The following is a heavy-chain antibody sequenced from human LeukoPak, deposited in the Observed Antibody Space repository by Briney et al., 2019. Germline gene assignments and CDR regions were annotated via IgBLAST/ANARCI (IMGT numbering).Heavy chain of an antibody. V-gene: IGHV1-2*04. Sequence: GASVKVSCKASGYTFTGYYMHWVRQAPGQGLEWMGWINPNSGGTNYAQKFQGWVTMTRDTSISTAYMELSRLRSDDTAVYYCARPETPVLMTTVTTLDYWGQGTLVTVSS. CDR3: ARPETPVLMTTVTTLDY. D-gene: IGHD4-17*01. CDR2: INPNSGGT. J-gene: IGHJ4*02. CDR1: GYTFTGYY.